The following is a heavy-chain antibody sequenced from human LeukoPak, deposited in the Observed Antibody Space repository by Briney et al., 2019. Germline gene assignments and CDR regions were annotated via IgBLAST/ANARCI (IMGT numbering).Heavy chain of an antibody. Sequence: GGSLRLSCAASGFTFSSYAMSWVRQAPGKGLEWVSAISGSGGSTYYADSVKGRFTISRDNAKNSLYLQMNSLRAEDTAVYYCAREASDYGDYDWGQGTLVTVSS. J-gene: IGHJ4*02. CDR2: ISGSGGST. V-gene: IGHV3-23*01. CDR1: GFTFSSYA. D-gene: IGHD4-17*01. CDR3: AREASDYGDYD.